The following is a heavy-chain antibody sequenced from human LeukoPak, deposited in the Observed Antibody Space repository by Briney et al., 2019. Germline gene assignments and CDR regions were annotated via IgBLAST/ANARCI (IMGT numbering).Heavy chain of an antibody. J-gene: IGHJ3*02. V-gene: IGHV4-59*01. CDR1: GGSISDYY. CDR2: IYYSGST. CDR3: ARGGSIVGATPHDAFDI. D-gene: IGHD1-26*01. Sequence: SETLSLTCTVSGGSISDYYWSWVRQPPGKGLEWIGYIYYSGSTNCNPSLKSRVAISVDTSKNQVSLRLSSVTAADTAVYYCARGGSIVGATPHDAFDIWGQGTVVTVS.